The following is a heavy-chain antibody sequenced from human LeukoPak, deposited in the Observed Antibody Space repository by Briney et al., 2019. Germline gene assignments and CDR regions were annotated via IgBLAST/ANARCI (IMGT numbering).Heavy chain of an antibody. CDR1: GFTFSSYW. V-gene: IGHV3-74*01. Sequence: PAGSLRLSCAASGFTFSSYWMHWVRQAAGKGLVWVSRINSDGSSTSYADSVKGRFTISRDNAKNTLYLQMNSLRAEDTAVYYCTRERYEAPYYYYYYMDVWGKGTTVTVSS. CDR3: TRERYEAPYYYYYYMDV. D-gene: IGHD2-2*01. J-gene: IGHJ6*03. CDR2: INSDGSST.